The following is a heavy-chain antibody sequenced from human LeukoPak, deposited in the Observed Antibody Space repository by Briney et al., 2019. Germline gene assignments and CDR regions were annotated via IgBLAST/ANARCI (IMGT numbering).Heavy chain of an antibody. Sequence: GGSLRLSCAASGFTFSSYSMNWVRQAPGKGLEWVSYISSSSSTIYYADSVKGRFTISRDNAKNSLYLQMNSLRAEDTAVYYRARDQSVLWFGELAFDYWGQGTLVTVSS. CDR1: GFTFSSYS. D-gene: IGHD3-10*01. V-gene: IGHV3-48*01. CDR2: ISSSSSTI. CDR3: ARDQSVLWFGELAFDY. J-gene: IGHJ4*02.